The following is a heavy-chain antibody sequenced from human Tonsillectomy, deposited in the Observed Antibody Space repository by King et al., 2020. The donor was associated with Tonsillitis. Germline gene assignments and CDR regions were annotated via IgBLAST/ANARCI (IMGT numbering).Heavy chain of an antibody. CDR3: AQGDLDGVVRFLEWLPDY. J-gene: IGHJ4*02. CDR1: GFTLSSYA. V-gene: IGHV3-23*04. D-gene: IGHD3-3*01. CDR2: ISGSGGST. Sequence: VQLVVSGGGLVQPGGSLRLSCAASGFTLSSYATSWVRHAPGKGLEWVSAISGSGGSTYYADSVKGRFTISRDNSQNTLYLQMNSLRAEDTAVYYCAQGDLDGVVRFLEWLPDYWGQGTLVTVSS.